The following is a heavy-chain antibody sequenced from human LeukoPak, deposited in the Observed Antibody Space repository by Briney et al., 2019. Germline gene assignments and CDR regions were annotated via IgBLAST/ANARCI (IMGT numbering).Heavy chain of an antibody. Sequence: PGGSLRLSCAASGXTFSTYGMHWVRQAPGKGPEWVAVIRYDGSNKNYGDSVKGRFTISRDNSKNTLYLQMNSLRAEDTAVYYCARALSAMVPDYWGQGTLLTVSS. CDR1: GXTFSTYG. V-gene: IGHV3-33*01. CDR2: IRYDGSNK. J-gene: IGHJ4*02. CDR3: ARALSAMVPDY. D-gene: IGHD5-18*01.